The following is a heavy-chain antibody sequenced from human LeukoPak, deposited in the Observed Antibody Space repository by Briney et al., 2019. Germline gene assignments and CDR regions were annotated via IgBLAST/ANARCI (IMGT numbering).Heavy chain of an antibody. J-gene: IGHJ4*02. V-gene: IGHV4-34*01. D-gene: IGHD7-27*01. CDR3: ARLNWGSLYFDY. Sequence: SETLSLTCAVYGVSFSGYYWSWIRQPPGKGLEWIGSIYHSGSTYYNPSLKSRVTISVDTSKNQFSLKLSSVTAADTAVYYCARLNWGSLYFDYWGQGTLVTVSS. CDR1: GVSFSGYY. CDR2: IYHSGST.